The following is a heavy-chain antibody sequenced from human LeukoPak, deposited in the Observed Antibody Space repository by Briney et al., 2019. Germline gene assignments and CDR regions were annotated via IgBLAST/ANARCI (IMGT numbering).Heavy chain of an antibody. CDR1: GFTFSSYA. D-gene: IGHD3-22*01. V-gene: IGHV3-23*01. Sequence: GGSLRLSCAASGFTFSSYAMSWVRQAPGKGLEWVSAISGSGGSTYYADSVKGRFTISRDNSKNTLYLQMNSLRAEDTAVYYCVKLDSSGYFLAPMGGFDYWGQGTLVTVSS. CDR3: VKLDSSGYFLAPMGGFDY. CDR2: ISGSGGST. J-gene: IGHJ4*02.